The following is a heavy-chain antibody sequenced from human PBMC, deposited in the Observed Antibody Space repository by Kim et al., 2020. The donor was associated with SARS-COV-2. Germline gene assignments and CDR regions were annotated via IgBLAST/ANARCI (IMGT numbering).Heavy chain of an antibody. CDR3: ARDMYGAADPYYYYYYGMDV. CDR2: ISSSSSYI. CDR1: GFTFSSYS. V-gene: IGHV3-21*01. Sequence: GWSLRLSCAASGFTFSSYSMNWVRQAPGKGLEWVSSISSSSSYIYYADSVKGRFTISRDNAKNSLYLQMNSLRAEDTAVYYCARDMYGAADPYYYYYYGMDVWGQGTTVTVSS. J-gene: IGHJ6*02. D-gene: IGHD3-10*02.